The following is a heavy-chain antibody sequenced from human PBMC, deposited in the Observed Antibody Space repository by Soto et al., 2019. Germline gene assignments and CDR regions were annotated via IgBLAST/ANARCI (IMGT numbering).Heavy chain of an antibody. J-gene: IGHJ6*02. V-gene: IGHV1-18*01. CDR2: ISAYNGNT. D-gene: IGHD3-3*01. CDR1: GYTFTSYG. Sequence: ASVKVSCKASGYTFTSYGISWVRQAPGQGREWMGWISAYNGNTNYAQKLQGRVTMTTDTSTSTAYMELRSLRSDDTAVYYCARVGYDFWSGPYYYGMDFWGQGTTVTVS. CDR3: ARVGYDFWSGPYYYGMDF.